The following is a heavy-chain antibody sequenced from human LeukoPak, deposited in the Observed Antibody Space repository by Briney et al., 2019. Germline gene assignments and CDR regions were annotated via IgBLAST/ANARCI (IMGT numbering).Heavy chain of an antibody. CDR2: INPSGGST. D-gene: IGHD3-10*01. CDR3: VRDTHGSGSSFYYYHGMDV. CDR1: GYTFTSHY. Sequence: ASVKVSCKASGYTFTSHYVHWVRQAPGQGLEWVGIINPSGGSTTYAQKFEDRVTLTRDTSTGTVYMELRSLRSEDTAVFYCVRDTHGSGSSFYYYHGMDVWGQGTMVTVSS. V-gene: IGHV1-46*01. J-gene: IGHJ6*02.